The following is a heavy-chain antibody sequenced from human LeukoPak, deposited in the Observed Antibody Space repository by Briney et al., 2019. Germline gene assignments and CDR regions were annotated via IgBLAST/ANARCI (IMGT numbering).Heavy chain of an antibody. D-gene: IGHD6-19*01. J-gene: IGHJ4*02. V-gene: IGHV1-2*02. CDR2: INPNSGGT. CDR1: GYTFTGYY. Sequence: ASVTVSCKASGYTFTGYYMHWVRQAPGQGLEWMGWINPNSGGTNYAQKFQGRVTMTRDTSISTAYMELSRLRSDDTAVYYCARDFPSSGWYHPFDYWGQGILVTVSS. CDR3: ARDFPSSGWYHPFDY.